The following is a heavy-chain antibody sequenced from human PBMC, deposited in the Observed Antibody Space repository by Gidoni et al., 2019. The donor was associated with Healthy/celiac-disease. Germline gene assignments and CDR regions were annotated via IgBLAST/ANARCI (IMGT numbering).Heavy chain of an antibody. CDR2: INHSGST. CDR3: AGEPQRGPYYDSSGYYTRARRDAFDI. J-gene: IGHJ3*02. V-gene: IGHV4-34*01. Sequence: GYYWSWIRQPPGKGLEWIGEINHSGSTNYNPSLKSRVTISVDTSKNQFSLKLSSVTAADTAVYYCAGEPQRGPYYDSSGYYTRARRDAFDIWGQGTMVTVSS. CDR1: GYY. D-gene: IGHD3-22*01.